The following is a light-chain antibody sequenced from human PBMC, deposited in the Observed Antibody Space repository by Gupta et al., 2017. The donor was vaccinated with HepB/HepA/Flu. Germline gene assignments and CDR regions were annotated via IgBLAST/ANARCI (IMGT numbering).Light chain of an antibody. CDR2: GAS. V-gene: IGKV3-15*01. CDR3: QQYNNWPVWT. CDR1: QSVSNN. Sequence: EIVMTQSPATLSVSPGERATLSCRASQSVSNNLAWYQQKPGQAPRLLIYGASTRATGIPARFSGSESGTEFTLTISSLQSEDFAVYYCQQYNNWPVWTFGQGTKVEIK. J-gene: IGKJ1*01.